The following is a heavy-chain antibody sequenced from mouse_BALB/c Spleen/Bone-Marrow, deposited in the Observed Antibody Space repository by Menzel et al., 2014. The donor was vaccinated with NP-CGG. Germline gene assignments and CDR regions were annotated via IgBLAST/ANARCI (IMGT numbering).Heavy chain of an antibody. D-gene: IGHD2-1*01. V-gene: IGHV3-1*02. CDR3: ARRDGNYGFFDY. J-gene: IGHJ2*01. Sequence: EVQLQQSGPDLVKPSQSLSLTCTVTGYSITSGYSWHWIRQFPGNSLEWMGYIHYSGITNYNPSLKSRISITRDTSKNRFFLQLNSVTNEDTATYYCARRDGNYGFFDYWGQGTTLAVSS. CDR1: GYSITSGYS. CDR2: IHYSGIT.